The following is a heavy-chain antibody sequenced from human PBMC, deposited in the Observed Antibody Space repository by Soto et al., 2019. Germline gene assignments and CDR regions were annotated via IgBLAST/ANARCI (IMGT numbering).Heavy chain of an antibody. CDR3: AHRLYNNFWSVAWFAP. V-gene: IGHV2-5*02. CDR2: IYWDDDK. D-gene: IGHD3-3*01. Sequence: QITLKESGPTLVKPTQTLTLTCTFSGFSLSTSGVGVGWIRQPPGKALEWLALIYWDDDKRYSPSLKSRLTITKDTSKNQVVLTMTNMDPVDTATYYCAHRLYNNFWSVAWFAPWGQGTLVTVSS. J-gene: IGHJ5*02. CDR1: GFSLSTSGVG.